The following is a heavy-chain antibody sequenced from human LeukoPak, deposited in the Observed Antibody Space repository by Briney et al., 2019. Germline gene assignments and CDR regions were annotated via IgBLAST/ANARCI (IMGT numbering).Heavy chain of an antibody. D-gene: IGHD6-13*01. Sequence: GGSLRLSCAASGFTFSSYSMNWVRQAPGKGLEWVSSISSSSSYIYYADSVKGRFTISRDNAKNSLYLQMNSLRAEDTAVYYCARASSSWYYFDYWGQGTLVTVSS. CDR3: ARASSSWYYFDY. CDR2: ISSSSSYI. J-gene: IGHJ4*02. CDR1: GFTFSSYS. V-gene: IGHV3-21*01.